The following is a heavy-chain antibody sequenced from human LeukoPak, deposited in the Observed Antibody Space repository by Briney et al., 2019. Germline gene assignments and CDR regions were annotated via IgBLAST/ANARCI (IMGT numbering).Heavy chain of an antibody. CDR3: ARDGFDSSGYYYDSGY. J-gene: IGHJ4*02. CDR1: GYTFTSYY. D-gene: IGHD3-22*01. CDR2: INPSGGST. V-gene: IGHV1-46*01. Sequence: VASVTVSCKASGYTFTSYYMHWVRQAPGQGLEWVGIINPSGGSTSYAQKFQGRVTMTRDTSTSTVYMELSSLRSEDTAVYYCARDGFDSSGYYYDSGYWGQGTLVTVSS.